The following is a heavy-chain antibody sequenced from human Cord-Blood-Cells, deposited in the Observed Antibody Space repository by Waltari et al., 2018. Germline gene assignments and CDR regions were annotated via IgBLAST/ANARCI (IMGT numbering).Heavy chain of an antibody. Sequence: SSSYYWGWIRQPPGKGLEWIGSIYYSGSTYHNPSLKSRVTISVDTSKNQFSLKLSSVTAADTAVYYCARPNRDGYNYWFDPWGQGTLVTVSS. CDR3: ARPNRDGYNYWFDP. J-gene: IGHJ5*02. CDR2: IYYSGST. CDR1: SSSYY. D-gene: IGHD5-12*01. V-gene: IGHV4-39*07.